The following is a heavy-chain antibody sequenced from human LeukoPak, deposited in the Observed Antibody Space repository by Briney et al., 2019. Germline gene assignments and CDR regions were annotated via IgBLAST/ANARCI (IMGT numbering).Heavy chain of an antibody. V-gene: IGHV4-34*01. CDR1: GGSFSGYC. CDR3: ARGPYDFWSGWYYFDY. CDR2: INHSGST. Sequence: SETLSLTCAVYGGSFSGYCWSWIRQPPGKGLEWIGEINHSGSTNYNPSLKSRVTISVDTSKNQFSLKLSSVTAADTAVYYCARGPYDFWSGWYYFDYWGQGTLVTVSS. D-gene: IGHD3-3*01. J-gene: IGHJ4*02.